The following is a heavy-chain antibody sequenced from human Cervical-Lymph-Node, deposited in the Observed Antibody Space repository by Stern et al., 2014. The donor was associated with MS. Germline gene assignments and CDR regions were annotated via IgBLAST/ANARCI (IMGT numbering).Heavy chain of an antibody. Sequence: VQLVESGPGLVKPSETLSLTCTVSGGSISSYYWRWIRQPPGKGLECIGYIYYSGSTNYNPSLKSRVTISVDTSKNQFSLKLSSVTAADTAVYYCARGATQAFDPWGQGTLVTVSS. CDR3: ARGATQAFDP. CDR2: IYYSGST. J-gene: IGHJ5*02. V-gene: IGHV4-59*01. CDR1: GGSISSYY.